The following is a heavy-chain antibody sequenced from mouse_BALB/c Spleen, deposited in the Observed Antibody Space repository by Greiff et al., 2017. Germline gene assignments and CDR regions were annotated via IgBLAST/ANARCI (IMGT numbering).Heavy chain of an antibody. J-gene: IGHJ4*01. CDR1: GYTFTDYA. CDR3: ARGIDYYGSSYGAMDY. V-gene: IGHV1-67*01. CDR2: ISIYYDNT. Sequence: VQLVESGPELVRPGESVKISCKGSGYTFTDYAMHWVKQSHAKSLEWIGVISIYYDNTNYNQKFKGKATMTVDKSSSTAYMELARLTSEDSAIYYCARGIDYYGSSYGAMDYWGQGTSVTVSS. D-gene: IGHD1-1*01.